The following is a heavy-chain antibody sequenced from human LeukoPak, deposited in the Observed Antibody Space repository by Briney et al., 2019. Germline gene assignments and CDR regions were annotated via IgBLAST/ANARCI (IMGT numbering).Heavy chain of an antibody. CDR1: GYTLTELS. J-gene: IGHJ4*02. CDR3: ARGGICGGDCYPLDY. Sequence: GASVKVSCKVSGYTLTELSMHWVRQAPGKGLEWMGGFDPEDGETIYAQKFQGRVTITRNTSISTAYMELSSLRSEDTAVYYCARGGICGGDCYPLDYWGQGTLVTVSS. CDR2: FDPEDGET. V-gene: IGHV1-24*01. D-gene: IGHD2-21*02.